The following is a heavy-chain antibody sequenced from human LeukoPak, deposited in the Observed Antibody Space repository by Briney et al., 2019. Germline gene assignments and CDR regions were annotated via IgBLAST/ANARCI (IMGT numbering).Heavy chain of an antibody. CDR1: GFTFSTYA. CDR2: ITNNGGIA. D-gene: IGHD1-26*01. V-gene: IGHV3-64*01. Sequence: PGRSLRLSCAASGFTFSTYAMRWVRQAPGKGLEYVSAITNNGGIAYYANSVKGRFTISRDNSKNTLYLQMGSLRAEDMAVYYCARVGRGDAFDIWGRGTMVTVSS. CDR3: ARVGRGDAFDI. J-gene: IGHJ3*02.